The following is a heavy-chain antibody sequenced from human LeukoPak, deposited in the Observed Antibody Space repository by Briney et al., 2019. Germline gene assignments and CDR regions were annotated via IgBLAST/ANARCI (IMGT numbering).Heavy chain of an antibody. CDR2: VNHSGST. V-gene: IGHV4-34*01. CDR1: GGSFSDYY. D-gene: IGHD3-10*01. CDR3: ARVSGLAFGELFLPN. J-gene: IGHJ4*02. Sequence: SETLSLTCAVYGGSFSDYYWSWIRQPPGKGLEWTGEVNHSGSTNYNPSLKSRVTISADTSKNQFSLKLTSVIVADTAVYYCARVSGLAFGELFLPNWGRGTPVTVSP.